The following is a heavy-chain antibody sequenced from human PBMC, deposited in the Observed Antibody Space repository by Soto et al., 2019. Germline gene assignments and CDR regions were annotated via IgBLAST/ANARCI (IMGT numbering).Heavy chain of an antibody. CDR3: ARDTPLAAAGFGRSRKYYFDY. CDR1: GFTFSSYG. V-gene: IGHV3-33*01. Sequence: GGSLRLSCAASGFTFSSYGMHWVRQAPGKGLEWVAVIWYDGSNKYYADSVKGRFTISRDNSKNTLYLQMNSLRAEDTAVYYCARDTPLAAAGFGRSRKYYFDYWGQGTLVTVSS. D-gene: IGHD6-13*01. J-gene: IGHJ4*02. CDR2: IWYDGSNK.